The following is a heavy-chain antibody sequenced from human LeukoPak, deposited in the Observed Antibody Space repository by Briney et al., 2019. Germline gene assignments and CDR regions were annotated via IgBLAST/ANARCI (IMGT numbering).Heavy chain of an antibody. J-gene: IGHJ6*03. Sequence: GGSLRLSCAASGFTFDDYAMHWVRQAPGKGLEWVSLISWDGGSAYYADSVKGRFTISRDNSKNSLYLQMNSLRAEDTALYYCAKGGYSYGSGRYYYYYYMDVWGKGTTVTVSS. D-gene: IGHD5-18*01. CDR3: AKGGYSYGSGRYYYYYYMDV. CDR2: ISWDGGSA. V-gene: IGHV3-43D*03. CDR1: GFTFDDYA.